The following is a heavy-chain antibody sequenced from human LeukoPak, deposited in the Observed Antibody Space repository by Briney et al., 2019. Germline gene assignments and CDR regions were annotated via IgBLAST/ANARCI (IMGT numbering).Heavy chain of an antibody. J-gene: IGHJ4*02. CDR2: IYPDDSDT. D-gene: IGHD2-2*01. CDR1: GYSFTEYW. CDR3: ARHDRQYCRSSSCYLGY. Sequence: GESLKISCKASGYSFTEYWIGWVRQLPGKGLEWMGIIYPDDSDTRYSPSFQGQVTISADKSINTAYLQWSSLKASDTAMYYCARHDRQYCRSSSCYLGYWGQGTQVTVSS. V-gene: IGHV5-51*01.